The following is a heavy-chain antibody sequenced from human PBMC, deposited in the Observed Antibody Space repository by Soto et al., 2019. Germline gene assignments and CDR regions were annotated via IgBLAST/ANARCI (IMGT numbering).Heavy chain of an antibody. V-gene: IGHV3-33*01. D-gene: IGHD1-20*01. Sequence: QVQLVESGGGVVQPGRSLRLSCAAPGFTFSSYGMHWVRQAPGKGLEWVAVIWYDGSNKYYADSVKGRFTISRDNSKNTLYLQMNSLRAEDTAVYYCARESIRFLDYWGQGTLVTVSS. CDR1: GFTFSSYG. CDR3: ARESIRFLDY. J-gene: IGHJ4*02. CDR2: IWYDGSNK.